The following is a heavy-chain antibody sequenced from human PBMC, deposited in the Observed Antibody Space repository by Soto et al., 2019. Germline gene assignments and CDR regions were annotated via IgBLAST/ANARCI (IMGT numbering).Heavy chain of an antibody. CDR3: VHLPYTLYYFDY. J-gene: IGHJ4*02. Sequence: SGPTLVNPTQTLTLTCTFSGFSLSTSGEGVGWIRQPPGKALDWLALIYWNDDKFYSPSLKSRLTITKDTSRNQVVLTMTNMEPVDTATYFCVHLPYTLYYFDYWGQGALVTVSS. CDR2: IYWNDDK. D-gene: IGHD2-2*02. CDR1: GFSLSTSGEG. V-gene: IGHV2-5*01.